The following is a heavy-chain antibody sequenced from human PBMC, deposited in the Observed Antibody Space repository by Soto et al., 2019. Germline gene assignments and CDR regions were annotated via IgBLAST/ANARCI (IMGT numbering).Heavy chain of an antibody. Sequence: SETVSLTCSVYGESFSNHYWTWIRQSPGKGLEWVGEINYSGSTRYNWSLGSRVTISVDTSKNQFSLMVTSVTAEDTAVYYCARGVVYRDVGLAYGMDVWGQGTTVTVSS. J-gene: IGHJ6*02. D-gene: IGHD3-22*01. CDR2: INYSGST. CDR3: ARGVVYRDVGLAYGMDV. V-gene: IGHV4-34*01. CDR1: GESFSNHY.